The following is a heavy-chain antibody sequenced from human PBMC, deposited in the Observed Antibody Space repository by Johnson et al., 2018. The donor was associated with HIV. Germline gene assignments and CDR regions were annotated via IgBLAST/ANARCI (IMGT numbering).Heavy chain of an antibody. J-gene: IGHJ3*02. CDR3: TRDGVYSSPHDAFDI. Sequence: VQLMESGGGMVQPGGSLRLSCAASGLTFSGSGMHWVRQAPGKGLEWVAFTRYDGSNKHYVDSVKGRFTISRDNAQNSLYLQMDNLRAEDSAVYYCTRDGVYSSPHDAFDIWGQGTVVTVSS. V-gene: IGHV3-30*02. D-gene: IGHD6-13*01. CDR1: GLTFSGSG. CDR2: TRYDGSNK.